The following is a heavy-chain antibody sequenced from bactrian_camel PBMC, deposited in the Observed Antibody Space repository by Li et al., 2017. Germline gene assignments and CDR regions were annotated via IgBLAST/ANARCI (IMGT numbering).Heavy chain of an antibody. V-gene: IGHV3S54*01. Sequence: HVQLVESGGGSVQAGGSLKLSCTVISYTFRVRCMAWFRQAPGKEREGVAAIYTGDGRTRYGDFVKGRFTITRDNAKNTLYLQMNALKPEDTAMYYCAADGEHRDCSGAPYWGQGTQVTVS. CDR3: AADGEHRDCSGAPY. CDR2: IYTGDGRT. D-gene: IGHD2*01. CDR1: SYTFRVRC. J-gene: IGHJ4*01.